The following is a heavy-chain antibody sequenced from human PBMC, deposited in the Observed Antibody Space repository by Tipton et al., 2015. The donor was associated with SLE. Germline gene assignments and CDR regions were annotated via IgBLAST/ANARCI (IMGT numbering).Heavy chain of an antibody. CDR3: ARCIADHVTGYYYMDV. CDR1: GFTVSSNY. D-gene: IGHD6-13*01. J-gene: IGHJ6*03. V-gene: IGHV4-34*01. Sequence: LRLSCAASGFTVSSNYMSWVRQAPGKGLEWIGEINHSGSTNYNPSLKSRVTISVDTSKNQFSLKLSSVTAADTAVYYCARCIADHVTGYYYMDVWGKGATVTVSS. CDR2: INHSGST.